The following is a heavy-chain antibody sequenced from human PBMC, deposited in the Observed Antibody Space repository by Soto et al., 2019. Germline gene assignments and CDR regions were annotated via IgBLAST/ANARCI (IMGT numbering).Heavy chain of an antibody. CDR2: IYYSGST. CDR3: ARHNGPLYVGYYYDMDV. J-gene: IGHJ6*02. V-gene: IGHV4-39*01. CDR1: YSYIYSTSFN. D-gene: IGHD3-16*01. Sequence: TLSLNCPIIYSYIYSTSFNWAGNCDPPGKGLEWIGSIYYSGSTYYNPSLKSRVTISVDTSKNQFSLKLSSVTAADTAVYYCARHNGPLYVGYYYDMDVWGQGTTVT.